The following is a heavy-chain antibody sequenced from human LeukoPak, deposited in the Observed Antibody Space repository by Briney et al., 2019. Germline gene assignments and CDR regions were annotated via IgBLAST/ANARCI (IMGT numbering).Heavy chain of an antibody. Sequence: SETLSLTCAVYGGSLSGYYWSWIRQPPGKGLEWIGEINHSGSTNYNPSLKSRVTISVDTSKNQFSLKLSSVTAADTAVYYCARSTLGSYSSSSYFDYWGQRALGTVSS. V-gene: IGHV4-34*01. CDR1: GGSLSGYY. CDR3: ARSTLGSYSSSSYFDY. J-gene: IGHJ4*02. D-gene: IGHD6-6*01. CDR2: INHSGST.